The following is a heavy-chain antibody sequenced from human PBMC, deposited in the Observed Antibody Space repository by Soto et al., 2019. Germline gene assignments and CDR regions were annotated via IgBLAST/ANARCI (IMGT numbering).Heavy chain of an antibody. CDR3: ARDDGSGPSSYYYGMDV. Sequence: SVKVSCKASGYTFTRYVISWVRHAPGQGLEWMGWISAYNGNTNYAQKLQGRVTMTTDTSTSTAYMELRSLRSDDTAVYYCARDDGSGPSSYYYGMDVWGQGTTVTVSS. D-gene: IGHD6-19*01. CDR2: ISAYNGNT. V-gene: IGHV1-18*01. J-gene: IGHJ6*02. CDR1: GYTFTRYV.